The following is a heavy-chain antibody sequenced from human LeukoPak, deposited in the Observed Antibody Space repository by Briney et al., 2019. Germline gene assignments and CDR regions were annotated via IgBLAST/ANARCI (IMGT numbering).Heavy chain of an antibody. CDR1: GGSISSYY. D-gene: IGHD6-19*01. V-gene: IGHV4-59*08. CDR2: IYYSGST. CDR3: ARSSAVAGLT. Sequence: SETLSLTCTVSGGSISSYYWSWIRQPPGKGLEWIGYIYYSGSTSYNPSLKSRVTILVDTSKNQFSLKLSSVTAADTAVYYCARSSAVAGLTWGQGTLVTVSS. J-gene: IGHJ5*02.